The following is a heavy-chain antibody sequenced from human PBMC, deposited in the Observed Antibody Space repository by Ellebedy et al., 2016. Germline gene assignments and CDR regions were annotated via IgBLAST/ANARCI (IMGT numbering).Heavy chain of an antibody. V-gene: IGHV4-59*01. CDR2: IYYTGNT. Sequence: SETLSLTCTVSGDSIGTYFWSWIRQPPGKGLEWIGFIYYTGNTNYNPSLKSRLSMSVDTSKNQFSLKLRSVTAADTAVYYCARKMRDGSNTYYYGVDVWGQGTTVTVSS. CDR1: GDSIGTYF. J-gene: IGHJ6*02. D-gene: IGHD5-24*01. CDR3: ARKMRDGSNTYYYGVDV.